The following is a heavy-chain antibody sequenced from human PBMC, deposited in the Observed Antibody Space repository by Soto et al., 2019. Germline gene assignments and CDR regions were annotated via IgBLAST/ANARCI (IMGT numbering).Heavy chain of an antibody. CDR3: AREVGYGDFSAALLD. CDR2: INPKTGTT. Sequence: ASVKVSCKASGYTFTNYYIHWVRQAPGQGLEWVGLINPKTGTTNDAPKFQGRVTITADQSTSTAYMELNSLTSDDTAVYYCAREVGYGDFSAALLDWGQGTLVTVSS. D-gene: IGHD2-21*02. V-gene: IGHV1-46*01. J-gene: IGHJ4*02. CDR1: GYTFTNYY.